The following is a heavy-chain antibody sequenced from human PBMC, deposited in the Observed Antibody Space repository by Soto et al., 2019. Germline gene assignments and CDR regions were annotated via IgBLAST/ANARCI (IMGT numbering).Heavy chain of an antibody. CDR2: ISYDGSNK. V-gene: IGHV3-30*18. CDR1: GFTFSSYG. Sequence: GGSLRLSFAASGFTFSSYGMHWVRQAPGKGLEWVAVISYDGSNKYYADSVKGRFTISRDNSKNTLYLQMNSLRAEDTAVYYCAKDSSGYYSGAFDIWGQGTMVTVSS. D-gene: IGHD3-22*01. CDR3: AKDSSGYYSGAFDI. J-gene: IGHJ3*02.